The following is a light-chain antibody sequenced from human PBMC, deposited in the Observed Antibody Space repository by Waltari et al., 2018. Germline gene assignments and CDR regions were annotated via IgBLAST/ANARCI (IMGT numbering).Light chain of an antibody. Sequence: DIVMTQTPLSSPVTLGQPASISCRSSQSLVHMDGNTYLSWFHRRPGQPPRLLFYKIFNRFSGVPDRFSASGAGTDFTLQISRVDAEDVGIYHCLQSTQFPWTFGQGTSVEI. J-gene: IGKJ1*01. V-gene: IGKV2-24*01. CDR1: QSLVHMDGNTY. CDR2: KIF. CDR3: LQSTQFPWT.